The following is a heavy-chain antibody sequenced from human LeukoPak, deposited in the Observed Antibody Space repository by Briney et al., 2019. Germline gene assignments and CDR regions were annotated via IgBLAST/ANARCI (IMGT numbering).Heavy chain of an antibody. Sequence: GGSLRLSCAASGFTLSSYWMSWVRQAPGKGLEWVANIKYDGSAKYYVDSVKGRFTISRDDAKNSLYLEMNSLRAEDTAVYYCARDLFSGSYQDDFWGQGALVTVSS. CDR1: GFTLSSYW. CDR3: ARDLFSGSYQDDF. D-gene: IGHD1-26*01. J-gene: IGHJ4*02. CDR2: IKYDGSAK. V-gene: IGHV3-7*01.